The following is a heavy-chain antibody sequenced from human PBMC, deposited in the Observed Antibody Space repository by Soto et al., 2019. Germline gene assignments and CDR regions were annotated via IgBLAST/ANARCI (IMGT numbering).Heavy chain of an antibody. CDR3: AHRAGLQGNWNGGYFDF. CDR2: IYWDDDK. CDR1: GFSLSTSSTSGVG. Sequence: QITLKESGPTRVKPTQTLTLTCTFSGFSLSTSSTSGVGVGWIRQPPGKALERLVLIYWDDDKRYSPSLKSRLTITKDTSKNQVVLTMTNMDPVDTATYYCAHRAGLQGNWNGGYFDFWGQGALVTVSS. J-gene: IGHJ4*02. D-gene: IGHD1-1*01. V-gene: IGHV2-5*02.